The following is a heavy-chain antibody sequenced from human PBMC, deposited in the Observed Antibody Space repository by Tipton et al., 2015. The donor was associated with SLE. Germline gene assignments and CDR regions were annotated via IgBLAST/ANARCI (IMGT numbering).Heavy chain of an antibody. CDR2: IYYSGNT. CDR3: ASVYGNDYFDY. V-gene: IGHV4-59*01. Sequence: TLSLTCTVSGGSISSYYWSWIRQPPGKGLEWIGYIYYSGNTNYNPSLKSRVTISVDTSKNQFSLKLSSVTAADTAAYYCASVYGNDYFDYWGQGTLVTVSS. D-gene: IGHD4-23*01. CDR1: GGSISSYY. J-gene: IGHJ4*02.